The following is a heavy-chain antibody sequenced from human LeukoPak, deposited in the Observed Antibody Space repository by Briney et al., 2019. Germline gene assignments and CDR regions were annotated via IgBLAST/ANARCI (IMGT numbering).Heavy chain of an antibody. V-gene: IGHV3-53*01. CDR2: IYSDNT. CDR1: GFTVSTNS. D-gene: IGHD4/OR15-4a*01. Sequence: GGSLRLSCTVSGFTVSTNSMSWVRQAPGKGLEWVSFIYSDNTHYSDSVKGRFTISRDNSKNALYLQMNSQRAEGTAVYYCARRAGAYSHPYDYWGQGTLVTVSS. J-gene: IGHJ4*02. CDR3: ARRAGAYSHPYDY.